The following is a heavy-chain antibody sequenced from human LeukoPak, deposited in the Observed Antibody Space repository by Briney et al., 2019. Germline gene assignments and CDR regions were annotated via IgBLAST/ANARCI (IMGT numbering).Heavy chain of an antibody. CDR1: GFTFSSYS. CDR2: INHSGST. D-gene: IGHD6-6*01. J-gene: IGHJ5*02. CDR3: ARGLDHNIAARPPRGWFDP. Sequence: GSLRLSCAASGFTFSSYSMNWVRQPPGKGLEWIGEINHSGSTNYNPSLKSRVTISVDTSKNQFSLKLSSVTAADTAVYYCARGLDHNIAARPPRGWFDPWGQGTLVTVSS. V-gene: IGHV4-34*01.